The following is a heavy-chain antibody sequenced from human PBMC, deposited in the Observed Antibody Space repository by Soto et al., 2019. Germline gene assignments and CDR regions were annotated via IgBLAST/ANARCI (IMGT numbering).Heavy chain of an antibody. J-gene: IGHJ6*02. CDR3: ARDFTGYATDV. CDR1: GFTFSSYE. D-gene: IGHD2-2*01. Sequence: GSLRLSCAASGFTFSSYEMNWVRQAPGKGLEWVSYITSNGNTIYYADSVKGRFTISRNNAKNSLYLQMNSLRAEDTALYYCARDFTGYATDVWGQGTTVTVSS. CDR2: ITSNGNTI. V-gene: IGHV3-48*03.